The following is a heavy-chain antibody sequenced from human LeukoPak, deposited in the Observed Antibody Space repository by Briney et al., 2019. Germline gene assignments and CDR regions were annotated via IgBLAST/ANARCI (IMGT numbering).Heavy chain of an antibody. CDR1: GYSISSGYY. D-gene: IGHD3-10*01. Sequence: SETLSLTCTVSGYSISSGYYWGWIRQPPGRGLEWIGYIYYSGSTYYNPSLKSRVTISVGTSKNQFSLKLTSVTAADTAVYFCARGGYYGSGNDFRFDPWGQGTLVTVSS. J-gene: IGHJ5*02. V-gene: IGHV4-38-2*02. CDR2: IYYSGST. CDR3: ARGGYYGSGNDFRFDP.